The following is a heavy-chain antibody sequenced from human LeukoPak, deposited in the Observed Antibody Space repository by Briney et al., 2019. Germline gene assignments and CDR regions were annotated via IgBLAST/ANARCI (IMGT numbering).Heavy chain of an antibody. J-gene: IGHJ5*02. CDR1: GXSFSSYW. Sequence: GGSLRLSCAASGXSFSSYWMHWVRQTPGRGLMSVSRINSDGSSTTYADSVKGRLTISRDNAKNTLYLQMNSLRAEDTAVYYCARLMSVAAAWFDPWGQGTLVTVSS. D-gene: IGHD6-13*01. V-gene: IGHV3-74*01. CDR2: INSDGSST. CDR3: ARLMSVAAAWFDP.